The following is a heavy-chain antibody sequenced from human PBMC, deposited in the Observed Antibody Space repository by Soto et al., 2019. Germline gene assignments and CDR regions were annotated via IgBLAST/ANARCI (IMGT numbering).Heavy chain of an antibody. V-gene: IGHV2-5*02. D-gene: IGHD4-17*01. J-gene: IGHJ4*02. Sequence: QITLKESGPTLVKPTQTLTLTCTFSGFSLSTSGVGVGWIRQPPGKALEWLALIYWDDDKRYSPTLKSRLTITKYSSKNPGVLTMTNMDPVDTATYSCAHSRVTTPFDYWGQGTLVTVSS. CDR2: IYWDDDK. CDR3: AHSRVTTPFDY. CDR1: GFSLSTSGVG.